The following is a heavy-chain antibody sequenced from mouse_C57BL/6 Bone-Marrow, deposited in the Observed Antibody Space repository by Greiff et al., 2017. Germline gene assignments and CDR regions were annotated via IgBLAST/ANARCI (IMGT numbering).Heavy chain of an antibody. CDR3: ARYYGYAVDY. CDR1: GYTFTSYW. Sequence: QVQLQQSGAELVMPGASVKLSCKASGYTFTSYWMHWVKQRPGQGLEWIGEIDPSDSYTNYNQKFKGKSTLTVDKASSTAYMQLSSLTSEDSAVYYCARYYGYAVDYWGQGTALTVTS. D-gene: IGHD2-2*01. J-gene: IGHJ2*01. V-gene: IGHV1-69*01. CDR2: IDPSDSYT.